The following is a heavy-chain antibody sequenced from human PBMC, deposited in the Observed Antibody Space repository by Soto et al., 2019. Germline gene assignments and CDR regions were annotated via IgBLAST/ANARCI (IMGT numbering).Heavy chain of an antibody. CDR1: GFTFSSYG. Sequence: SLRLSCAASGFTFSSYGMHWVRQAPGKGLEWVAVIWYDGSNKYYADSVKGRFTISRDNSKNTLYLQMNSLRAEDTAVYYCARGPRTHYGMDVWGQGTTVTVSS. V-gene: IGHV3-33*01. CDR2: IWYDGSNK. J-gene: IGHJ6*02. CDR3: ARGPRTHYGMDV.